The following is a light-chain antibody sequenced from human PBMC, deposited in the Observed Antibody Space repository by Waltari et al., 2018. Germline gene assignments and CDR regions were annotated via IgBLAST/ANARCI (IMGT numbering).Light chain of an antibody. Sequence: SYVLTQSPSVSVAPGQTATITCGGNNIGSKNVHWYQQRPGQAPVLVVYYDSDRPSGIPERFSGSNSANTATLTISRVDSGDEADYYGQVWDSSFDRVVFGGGTKLTVL. CDR1: NIGSKN. CDR2: YDS. V-gene: IGLV3-21*02. J-gene: IGLJ2*01. CDR3: QVWDSSFDRVV.